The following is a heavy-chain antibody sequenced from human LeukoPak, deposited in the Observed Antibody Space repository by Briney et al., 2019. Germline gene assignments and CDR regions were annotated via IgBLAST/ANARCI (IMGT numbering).Heavy chain of an antibody. CDR3: AREGNGLLSKDFDY. D-gene: IGHD2/OR15-2a*01. Sequence: ASVKVSCKSSGFTFTDYYIHWVRQAPGQGLEWMGYVGPHSSATSSPQEFQGRVTMTRDTSMSTAYMELTRLTSDDTAVYYCAREGNGLLSKDFDYWGQGTLVTVSS. J-gene: IGHJ4*02. CDR1: GFTFTDYY. CDR2: VGPHSSAT. V-gene: IGHV1-2*02.